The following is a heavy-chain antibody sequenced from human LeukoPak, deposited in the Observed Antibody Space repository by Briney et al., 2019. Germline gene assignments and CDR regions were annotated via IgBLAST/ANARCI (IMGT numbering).Heavy chain of an antibody. V-gene: IGHV1-18*01. Sequence: ASGRVSCKASGYTFYSYGLSWVRQAPGQGLGWMGWIRPYNGNTNFAQRFQGRVTMTADASTSPAYLELRSLTSADTAVYYWASAYYGPGSYYNFPGYWGQGTLVTVSS. CDR2: IRPYNGNT. J-gene: IGHJ4*02. CDR3: ASAYYGPGSYYNFPGY. D-gene: IGHD3-10*01. CDR1: GYTFYSYG.